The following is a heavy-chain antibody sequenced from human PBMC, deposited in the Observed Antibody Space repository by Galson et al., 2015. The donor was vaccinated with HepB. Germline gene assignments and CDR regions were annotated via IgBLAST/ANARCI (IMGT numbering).Heavy chain of an antibody. V-gene: IGHV4-59*08. Sequence: ETLSLTCTISGVSIRRYYWSWIRQPPGKGLEWIGYIHYSGSTNPNPSLKSRVTISMDTSKNQFSLRLASVTAADTAVYYCGFGRDGYTNWADVWGQGTTVTVSS. CDR2: IHYSGST. CDR1: GVSIRRYY. D-gene: IGHD5-24*01. J-gene: IGHJ6*02. CDR3: GFGRDGYTNWADV.